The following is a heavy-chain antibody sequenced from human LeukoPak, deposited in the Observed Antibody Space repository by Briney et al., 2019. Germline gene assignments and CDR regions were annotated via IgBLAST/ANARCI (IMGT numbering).Heavy chain of an antibody. D-gene: IGHD6-19*01. Sequence: ASVKVSCKASGGTFSSYGISWVRQAPGQGLEWMGWISAYNGNTNYAQKLQGRVTMTTDTSTSTAYMELRSLRSDDTAVYYCASWAVAGPSGLDYWGQGTLVTVSS. J-gene: IGHJ4*02. CDR2: ISAYNGNT. CDR3: ASWAVAGPSGLDY. CDR1: GGTFSSYG. V-gene: IGHV1-18*01.